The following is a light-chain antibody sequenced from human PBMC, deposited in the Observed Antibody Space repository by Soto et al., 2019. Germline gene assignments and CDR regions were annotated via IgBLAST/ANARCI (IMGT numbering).Light chain of an antibody. Sequence: AIQMTQSPSSLSASVGDRVTITCRASQGIRNDLGWYQLKPGKAPKLLINAASSLQSGDPSRFSGSGSGTDFTLTISSLQPEDFATYNCLQDYNYPRTFGQGTKVEL. J-gene: IGKJ1*01. CDR1: QGIRND. CDR2: AAS. V-gene: IGKV1-6*02. CDR3: LQDYNYPRT.